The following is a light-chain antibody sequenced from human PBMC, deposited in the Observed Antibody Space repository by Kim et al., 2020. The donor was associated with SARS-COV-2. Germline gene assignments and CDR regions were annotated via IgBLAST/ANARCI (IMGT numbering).Light chain of an antibody. CDR1: QSISIW. V-gene: IGKV1-5*01. Sequence: SASVGDRVTITCRASQSISIWLAWYQQKPGKAPKLLIYDASSLITGVPSRFSGKGSGTEFTLTISSPQPDDFATYYCQQYNTYSAFGQGTKVDIK. CDR2: DAS. CDR3: QQYNTYSA. J-gene: IGKJ1*01.